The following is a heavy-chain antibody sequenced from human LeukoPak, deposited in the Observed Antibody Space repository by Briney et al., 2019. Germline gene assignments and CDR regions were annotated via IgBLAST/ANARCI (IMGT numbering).Heavy chain of an antibody. J-gene: IGHJ4*02. D-gene: IGHD3-3*01. CDR2: IRYDGSNK. Sequence: GGSLRLSCAASGFTFSSYGMHWVRQAPGKGLEWVAFIRYDGSNKYYADSVKGRFTISRDNSKNTLYLQMNSLRAEDTAVYYCAKAHQPYYDFWSGADYWGQGTLVTVSS. CDR3: AKAHQPYYDFWSGADY. CDR1: GFTFSSYG. V-gene: IGHV3-30*02.